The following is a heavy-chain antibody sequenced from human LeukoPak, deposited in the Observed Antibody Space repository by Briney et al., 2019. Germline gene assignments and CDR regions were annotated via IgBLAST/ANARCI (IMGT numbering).Heavy chain of an antibody. Sequence: PGGSLRLSCAAPGFTFNTYNMNWVRQAPGKGLEWVSSISSSSSYIYYADSVKGRFTISRDNAKNSLYLQMNSLRAEDTALYYCARDRNGGNTYYFDYWGRGTLVTVSS. CDR2: ISSSSSYI. J-gene: IGHJ4*02. CDR3: ARDRNGGNTYYFDY. CDR1: GFTFNTYN. V-gene: IGHV3-21*04. D-gene: IGHD4-23*01.